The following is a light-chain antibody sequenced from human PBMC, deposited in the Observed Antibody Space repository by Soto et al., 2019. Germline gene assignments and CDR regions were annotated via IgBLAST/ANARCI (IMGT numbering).Light chain of an antibody. J-gene: IGKJ1*01. CDR2: GAS. V-gene: IGKV3-20*01. Sequence: EIVLTHPPGSLSLSPGERATLSCRASQSVNRYLAWYQQKPSQAPRLLIYGASSRATGFPDRFSGSGSGTDFSLTISRLEPEDSAVYYCQQYSSPPRTFGQGTKVEIK. CDR1: QSVNRY. CDR3: QQYSSPPRT.